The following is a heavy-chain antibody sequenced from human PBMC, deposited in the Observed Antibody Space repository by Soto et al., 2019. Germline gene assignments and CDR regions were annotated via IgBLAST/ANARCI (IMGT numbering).Heavy chain of an antibody. CDR3: ARGGAARPDY. D-gene: IGHD2-15*01. V-gene: IGHV3-48*02. CDR1: GFTFSSYG. J-gene: IGHJ4*02. Sequence: GGSLRLSCVASGFTFSSYGMSWVRQAPGKGLEWVSYISSGPVTTNYADSVKGRFTISRDNAKSSLYLQLNSLRDDDTAVYYCARGGAARPDYWGQGTLVTVS. CDR2: ISSGPVTT.